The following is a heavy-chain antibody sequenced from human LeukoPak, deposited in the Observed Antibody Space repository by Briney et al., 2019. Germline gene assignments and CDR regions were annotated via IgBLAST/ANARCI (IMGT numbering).Heavy chain of an antibody. CDR1: GYSISSGYY. CDR3: ARTMVTTRMGLGWYFDL. D-gene: IGHD4-17*01. CDR2: IYHSGST. J-gene: IGHJ2*01. V-gene: IGHV4-38-2*02. Sequence: PSETLSLTXTVSGYSISSGYYWGWVRQPPGKGLEWIGSIYHSGSTYYNPSLKSRVTISVDTSKNQFSLKLSSVTAADTAVYYCARTMVTTRMGLGWYFDLWGRGTLVTVSS.